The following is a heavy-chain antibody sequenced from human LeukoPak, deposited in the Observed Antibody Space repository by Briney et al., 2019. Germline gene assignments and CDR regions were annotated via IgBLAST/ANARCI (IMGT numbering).Heavy chain of an antibody. D-gene: IGHD3-16*02. J-gene: IGHJ5*02. Sequence: ASVKVSCKASGNTFTSYDINWVRQATGQGLEWMGWMNPNSGNTGYAQKFQGRVTMTRNTSISTAYMELSSLRSEDTAVYYCAREVRAVTFGGVIVKEGNNWFDPWGQGTLVTVSS. CDR1: GNTFTSYD. CDR3: AREVRAVTFGGVIVKEGNNWFDP. CDR2: MNPNSGNT. V-gene: IGHV1-8*01.